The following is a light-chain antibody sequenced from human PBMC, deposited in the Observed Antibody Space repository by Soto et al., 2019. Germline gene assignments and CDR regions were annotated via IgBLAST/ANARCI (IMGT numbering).Light chain of an antibody. J-gene: IGKJ3*01. CDR2: GPS. Sequence: DIQMTQAPASLSASVGDGVTITCRASQSIRNYLNWYQQKPGKVPNLLIYGPSSLQSGVPSRFSGSGSETDFTLTINNLQPEDFATYYCQQSYTAVYTFGPGTKVDIK. CDR3: QQSYTAVYT. V-gene: IGKV1-39*01. CDR1: QSIRNY.